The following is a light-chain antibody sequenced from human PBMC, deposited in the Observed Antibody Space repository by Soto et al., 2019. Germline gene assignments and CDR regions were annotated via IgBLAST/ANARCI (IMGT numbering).Light chain of an antibody. CDR1: NSDVCRYNF. J-gene: IGLJ3*02. CDR3: YSYTASDIWV. CDR2: AVS. Sequence: QSVLTQPRSVSGSPGQSVTISCTGTNSDVCRYNFVSWYQQLPGKAPKLLISAVSQRPSGVPDRFSGSKSGNTASLTISGLQADDEADYFCYSYTASDIWVFGGGTKVTVL. V-gene: IGLV2-11*01.